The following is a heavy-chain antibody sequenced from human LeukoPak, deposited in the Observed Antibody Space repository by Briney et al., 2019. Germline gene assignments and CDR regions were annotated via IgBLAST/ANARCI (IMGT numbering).Heavy chain of an antibody. CDR2: IQISGNT. CDR3: ASGGVAGRWPLDY. J-gene: IGHJ4*02. CDR1: GGSISSYY. Sequence: PSETLSLTCTVSGGSISSYYCSWIRQPAGKGLEWIGRIQISGNTNYNPSLKSRAAMSVDTSKNQFSLKLTSVTAADTAVYYCASGGVAGRWPLDYWGQGTLVTVSS. V-gene: IGHV4-4*07. D-gene: IGHD6-19*01.